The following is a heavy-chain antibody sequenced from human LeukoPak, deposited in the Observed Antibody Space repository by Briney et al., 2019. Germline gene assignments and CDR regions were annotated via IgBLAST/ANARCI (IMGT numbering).Heavy chain of an antibody. V-gene: IGHV3-7*01. J-gene: IGHJ3*02. Sequence: GGSLRLSCAASGFTFSDYSMNWVRQAPGKGLEWVANIKQDGSEKYYVDSVKGRFTISRDNAKNTLYLQMNSLRAEDTAVYYCASAWYYDFWSGYSVEAFDIWGQGTMVTVSS. CDR3: ASAWYYDFWSGYSVEAFDI. CDR1: GFTFSDYS. CDR2: IKQDGSEK. D-gene: IGHD3-3*01.